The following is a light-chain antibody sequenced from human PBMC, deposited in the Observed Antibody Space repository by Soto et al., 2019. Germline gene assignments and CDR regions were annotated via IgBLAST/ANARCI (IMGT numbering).Light chain of an antibody. Sequence: QSALTQPASVSRSPGQSITISCAGTSSDVGSYNYVSWYQQFPGKAPKLMIYEVSNRPSGVSNRFSGSKSGNTASLTISGLQAEDEADYYCTSYTTSSTWVFGGGTKLTVL. CDR3: TSYTTSSTWV. CDR1: SSDVGSYNY. V-gene: IGLV2-14*01. J-gene: IGLJ3*02. CDR2: EVS.